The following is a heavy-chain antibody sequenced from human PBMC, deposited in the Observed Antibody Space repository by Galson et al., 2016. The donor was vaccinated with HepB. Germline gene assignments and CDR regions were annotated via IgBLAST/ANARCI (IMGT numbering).Heavy chain of an antibody. D-gene: IGHD3-10*01. CDR3: ARTPQWFGESKFDL. V-gene: IGHV3-53*01. Sequence: SLRLSCAASGFTVNSYYMNWVRQAPGKGLEWVSVIYSGGNRYYADSVKGRFTISRDNSKNTLYLQMNSLRADDTAVYYCARTPQWFGESKFDLWGRGTLVTVSS. CDR2: IYSGGNR. CDR1: GFTVNSYY. J-gene: IGHJ2*01.